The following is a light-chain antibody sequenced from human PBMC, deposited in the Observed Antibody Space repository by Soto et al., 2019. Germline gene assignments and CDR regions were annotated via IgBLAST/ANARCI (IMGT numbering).Light chain of an antibody. CDR2: GSS. J-gene: IGKJ1*01. CDR3: QQYDSYSWT. Sequence: EIVMTQSPATLSVSPGERATLSCRASQSVSSNLAWYHQKPGQAPRLLIYGSSTRATGIPARVSGSGSGTEFTLTISSLQTDDFATYYCQQYDSYSWTFGQGTKVDIK. CDR1: QSVSSN. V-gene: IGKV3-15*01.